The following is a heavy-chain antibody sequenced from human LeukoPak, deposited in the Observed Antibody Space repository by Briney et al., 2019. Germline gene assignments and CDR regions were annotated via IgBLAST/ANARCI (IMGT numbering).Heavy chain of an antibody. V-gene: IGHV4-30-4*01. CDR2: IHYSGSA. J-gene: IGHJ4*02. D-gene: IGHD4-23*01. CDR3: ARAPDYGANDY. Sequence: SETLSLTCTVSGGSISSGDYYWGWIRQPPGKGLEWIGYIHYSGSAHYNPSLKSRVTISVDTSKNQFSLRLTSVTAADTAVYYCARAPDYGANDYWGQGTLVTVSS. CDR1: GGSISSGDYY.